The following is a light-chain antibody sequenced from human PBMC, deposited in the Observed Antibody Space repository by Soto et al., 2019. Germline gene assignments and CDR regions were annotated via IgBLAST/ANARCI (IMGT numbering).Light chain of an antibody. CDR2: DAS. Sequence: EIVLTQSPATLSLSPGEIATLSCRASQSVSSYLAWYQQKPGQAPRLLIYDASNRATGIPARFSGSGSGTDVTLTISSLEPEDFAVYYCQQRSNWPTGTFGQGTKVYIK. CDR1: QSVSSY. V-gene: IGKV3-11*01. CDR3: QQRSNWPTGT. J-gene: IGKJ1*01.